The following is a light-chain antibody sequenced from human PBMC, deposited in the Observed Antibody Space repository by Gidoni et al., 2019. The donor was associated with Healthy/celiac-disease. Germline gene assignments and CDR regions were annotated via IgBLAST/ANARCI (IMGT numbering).Light chain of an antibody. Sequence: EIVMTQSPATLSVSPGERATLSCRASQSVSSNLAWYQQKPGQAPRLLISGASTRATGIPARFSGSGSGTEFTLTISSLQSEDFAVYYCQPYNNWPWTFGQGTKVEIK. J-gene: IGKJ1*01. CDR3: QPYNNWPWT. V-gene: IGKV3-15*01. CDR1: QSVSSN. CDR2: GAS.